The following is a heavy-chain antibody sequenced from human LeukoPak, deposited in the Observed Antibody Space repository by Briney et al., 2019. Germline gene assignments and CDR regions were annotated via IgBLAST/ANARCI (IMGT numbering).Heavy chain of an antibody. CDR3: ARRDGYNLFDY. CDR1: GYTFTGYY. D-gene: IGHD5-24*01. Sequence: GASVKVSCKASGYTFTGYYMHWVRQAPGQGLEWMGWINPNSGGTSYAQKFQGRGTMTRDTSISTAYMELSRLRSDDTAVYYCARRDGYNLFDYWGQGTLVTVSS. V-gene: IGHV1-2*02. CDR2: INPNSGGT. J-gene: IGHJ4*02.